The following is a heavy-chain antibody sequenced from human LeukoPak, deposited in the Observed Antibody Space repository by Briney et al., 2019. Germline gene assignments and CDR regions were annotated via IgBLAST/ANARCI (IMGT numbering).Heavy chain of an antibody. J-gene: IGHJ4*02. V-gene: IGHV3-48*01. CDR2: ISSSGSTK. Sequence: GGSLRLSCEASGITFSTNSMNWVRQAPGKGLEWVSYISSSGSTKYYADSVKGRFTISRDDSKNTLSLQMNSLRVEDAAVYYCARDLAWGAFDYWGQGTLVTVSS. CDR1: GITFSTNS. D-gene: IGHD7-27*01. CDR3: ARDLAWGAFDY.